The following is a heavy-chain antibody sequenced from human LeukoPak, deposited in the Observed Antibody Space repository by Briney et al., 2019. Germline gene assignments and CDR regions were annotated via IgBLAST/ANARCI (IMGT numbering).Heavy chain of an antibody. CDR3: AREFPFLGDLAY. CDR1: GFTFSSYS. CDR2: ISSSSSYI. D-gene: IGHD3-3*01. Sequence: GGSLRLSCAASGFTFSSYSMNWVHQAPGKGLEWVSSISSSSSYIYYADSVKGRFTISRDNAKNSLYLQMNSLRAEDTAVYYCAREFPFLGDLAYGGGEPRVTV. V-gene: IGHV3-21*01. J-gene: IGHJ4*02.